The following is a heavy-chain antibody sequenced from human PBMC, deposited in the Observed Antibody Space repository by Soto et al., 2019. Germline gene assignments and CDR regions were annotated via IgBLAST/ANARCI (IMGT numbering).Heavy chain of an antibody. CDR2: IYYTGST. D-gene: IGHD2-15*01. Sequence: QVHLQESGPGLVKPSETLSLTCTVSGGSINNHYWSWIRQPPGKGLEWIGYIYYTGSTNYNPSLKSRVTMSVDTSKNQFSLNLTSRTAADTAIYYCARASWYSEYWGQGTLVTVSS. CDR3: ARASWYSEY. J-gene: IGHJ4*02. V-gene: IGHV4-59*11. CDR1: GGSINNHY.